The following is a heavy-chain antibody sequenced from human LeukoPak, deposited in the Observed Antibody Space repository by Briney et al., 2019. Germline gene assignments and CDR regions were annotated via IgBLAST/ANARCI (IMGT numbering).Heavy chain of an antibody. V-gene: IGHV4-4*07. CDR1: GGSISNYH. CDR3: ARRHISSGWSFDY. J-gene: IGHJ4*02. CDR2: IHTSGST. Sequence: LETLSLTCTVSGGSISNYHWSWIRQPAGKGLEWIGQIHTSGSTNYNPPLKSRVTVSIDTPENQLSLTIRSVTAADTAIYYCARRHISSGWSFDYWGQGTLVTVSS. D-gene: IGHD6-19*01.